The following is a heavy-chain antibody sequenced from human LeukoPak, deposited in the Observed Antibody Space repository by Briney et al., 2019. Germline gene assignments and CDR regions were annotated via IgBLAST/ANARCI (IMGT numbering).Heavy chain of an antibody. CDR2: IYYSGST. D-gene: IGHD3-22*01. V-gene: IGHV4-59*01. Sequence: GSLRLSCAASGFTFSGSAMHWVRQPPGKGLEWIGYIYYSGSTNYNPSLKSRVTISVDTSKNQFSLKLRSVTAADTAVYYCARVTGYVIEDYFDYWGQGTLVTVSS. CDR1: GFTFSGSA. CDR3: ARVTGYVIEDYFDY. J-gene: IGHJ4*02.